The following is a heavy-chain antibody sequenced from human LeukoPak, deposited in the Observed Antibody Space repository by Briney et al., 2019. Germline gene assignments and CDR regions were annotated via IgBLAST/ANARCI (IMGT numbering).Heavy chain of an antibody. Sequence: GGSLRLSCAASGFTFSIYAMNWVRQAPGRGLERVSSISANSGETHYADSVKGRFTISRDNSKNTLYLQINNPRVEDTAVYYCAKRYYDFPLDYWGQGTLVTVSS. CDR1: GFTFSIYA. CDR2: ISANSGET. CDR3: AKRYYDFPLDY. D-gene: IGHD3-3*01. V-gene: IGHV3-23*01. J-gene: IGHJ4*02.